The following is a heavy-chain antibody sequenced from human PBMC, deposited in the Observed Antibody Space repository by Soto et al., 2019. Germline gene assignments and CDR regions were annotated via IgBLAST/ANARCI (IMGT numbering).Heavy chain of an antibody. CDR1: GGTFSSYA. CDR2: SIPIFGTA. V-gene: IGHV1-69*12. Sequence: QVQLVQSGAEVKKPGSSVKVSCKASGGTFSSYAIRWVRQAPGQGLEWMGGSIPIFGTANYAQKFQGRATITADESTSTAYMELSSLRSEDTAVYYCARDQLYCISTSCPPDYYYYFGMDVWGQGTTVTVSS. J-gene: IGHJ6*02. CDR3: ARDQLYCISTSCPPDYYYYFGMDV. D-gene: IGHD2-2*01.